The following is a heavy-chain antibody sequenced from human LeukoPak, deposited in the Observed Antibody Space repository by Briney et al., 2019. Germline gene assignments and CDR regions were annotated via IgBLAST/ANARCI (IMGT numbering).Heavy chain of an antibody. V-gene: IGHV4-38-2*01. J-gene: IGHJ5*02. Sequence: SETLSLTCAVSGYSISSGYYRGWIRQPPGKGLEWIGSIYHSGSTYYNPSLKSRVTISVDTSKNQFSLKLSSVTAADTAVYYCARILDNWFDPWGQGTLVTVSS. CDR2: IYHSGST. CDR3: ARILDNWFDP. CDR1: GYSISSGYY.